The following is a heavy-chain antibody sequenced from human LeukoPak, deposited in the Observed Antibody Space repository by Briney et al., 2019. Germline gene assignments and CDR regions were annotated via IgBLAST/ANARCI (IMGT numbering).Heavy chain of an antibody. CDR2: IYSGGSGVTT. V-gene: IGHV3-53*01. Sequence: GGSLRLSCEASGVTVNSNYMNWVRQAPGQGLEWVSVIYSGGSGVTTYYADSVKGRFAISRDSFKNTLYFQMNSLRAEDTAVYYCARESPDRPGFDYWGQGTLVTVSS. CDR1: GVTVNSNY. J-gene: IGHJ4*02. CDR3: ARESPDRPGFDY. D-gene: IGHD6-6*01.